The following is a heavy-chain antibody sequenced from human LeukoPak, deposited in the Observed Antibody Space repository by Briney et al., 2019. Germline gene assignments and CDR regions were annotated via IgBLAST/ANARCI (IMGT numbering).Heavy chain of an antibody. V-gene: IGHV1-18*01. D-gene: IGHD2-2*01. CDR3: ARDQSIVVVPAAHFDY. CDR2: ISAYNGNT. Sequence: ASVKVSCRASGGTFSSYAISWVRQAPGQGLEWMGWISAYNGNTNYAQKLQGRVTMTTDTSTSTAYMELRSLRSDDTAVYYCARDQSIVVVPAAHFDYWGQGTLVTVSS. CDR1: GGTFSSYA. J-gene: IGHJ4*02.